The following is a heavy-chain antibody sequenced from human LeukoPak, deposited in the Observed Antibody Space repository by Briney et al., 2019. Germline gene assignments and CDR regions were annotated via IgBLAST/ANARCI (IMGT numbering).Heavy chain of an antibody. D-gene: IGHD5-18*01. CDR2: IYYSGST. CDR1: GGSISSSSYY. Sequence: TSETLSLTCTVSGGSISSSSYYWGWIRQPPGKGLEWIGSIYYSGSTYYNPSLKSRVTISVDTSKNQFSLKLSFVTAADTAVYYCASLARIQLWLRWGGYWGQGTLVTVSS. V-gene: IGHV4-39*01. J-gene: IGHJ4*02. CDR3: ASLARIQLWLRWGGY.